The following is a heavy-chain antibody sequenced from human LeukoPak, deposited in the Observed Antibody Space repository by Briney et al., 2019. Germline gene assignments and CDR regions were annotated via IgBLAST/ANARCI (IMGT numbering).Heavy chain of an antibody. CDR3: AKAFGVLRYFRGLDY. J-gene: IGHJ4*02. CDR1: GFTFSSYG. V-gene: IGHV3-30*18. D-gene: IGHD3-9*01. Sequence: GGSLRLSCAASGFTFSSYGMHWVRQAPGKGLEWVAVISYDGSNKYYADSVKGRFTISRDNSKSTLYLQMNSLRAEDTAVYYCAKAFGVLRYFRGLDYWGQGTLVTVSS. CDR2: ISYDGSNK.